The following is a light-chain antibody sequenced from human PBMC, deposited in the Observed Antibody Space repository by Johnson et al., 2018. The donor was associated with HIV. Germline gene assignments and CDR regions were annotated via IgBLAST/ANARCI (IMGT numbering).Light chain of an antibody. CDR3: GTWDSSLSAYA. CDR1: SSNIGNNY. CDR2: DNN. Sequence: QLVLTQPPSVSAAPGQKVTISCSGSSSNIGNNYVSWYQQLPGTAPKLLIYDNNKRPSGIPDRFSGSKSGTSGTLAITGLQTGDEADYYCGTWDSSLSAYAFGTGTKVTVL. J-gene: IGLJ1*01. V-gene: IGLV1-51*01.